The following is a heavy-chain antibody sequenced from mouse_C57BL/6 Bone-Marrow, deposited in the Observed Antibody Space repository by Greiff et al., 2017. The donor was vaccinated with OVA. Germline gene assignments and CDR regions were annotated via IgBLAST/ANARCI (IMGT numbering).Heavy chain of an antibody. J-gene: IGHJ4*01. CDR1: GYTFTDYD. CDR2: IDPETGGS. Sequence: VQLQQSGAELVRPGASVTLSCKASGYTFTDYDMPWVKQTPVPGLEWIGAIDPETGGSAYTQKFTGKAILTADKSSSTAYMELRSLTSEDSAVYYCTRGYSNYYAMDYWGQGTSGTVSS. CDR3: TRGYSNYYAMDY. D-gene: IGHD2-5*01. V-gene: IGHV1-15*01.